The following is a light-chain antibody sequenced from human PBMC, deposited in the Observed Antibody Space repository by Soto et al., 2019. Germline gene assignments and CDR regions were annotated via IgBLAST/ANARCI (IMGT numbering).Light chain of an antibody. Sequence: DIQMTQSPSSLSASVVGRCTITCRASQSISSYLNWYQQKPGKAPKLLIYAASSLQSGVPSRFSGSGSGTDFTLTISSLQPDDSATYFCQRYNDKFGQGTKVDIK. J-gene: IGKJ1*01. CDR3: QRYNDK. CDR1: QSISSY. V-gene: IGKV1-39*01. CDR2: AAS.